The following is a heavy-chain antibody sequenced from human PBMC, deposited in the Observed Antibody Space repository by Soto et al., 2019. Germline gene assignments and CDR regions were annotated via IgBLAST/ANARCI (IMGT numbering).Heavy chain of an antibody. CDR1: GGSISSYY. Sequence: PSETLSLTCTVSGGSISSYYWSWIRQPPGKGLERIGYIYYSGSTNYNPSLKSRVTISVDTSKNQFSLKLSSVTAADTAVYYCARVGKKLPPYYFDYCGQGTLVTVSS. CDR2: IYYSGST. CDR3: ARVGKKLPPYYFDY. V-gene: IGHV4-59*01. J-gene: IGHJ4*02. D-gene: IGHD2-15*01.